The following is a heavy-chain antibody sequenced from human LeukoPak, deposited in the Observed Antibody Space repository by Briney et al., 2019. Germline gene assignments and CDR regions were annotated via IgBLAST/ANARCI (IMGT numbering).Heavy chain of an antibody. J-gene: IGHJ5*02. CDR3: ARRVLLRLVPREQRFDP. Sequence: VASVKVSCKASGYTFTSYYMHWVRQAPGQGLEWMGIVNPSGGSTSYAQKFQGRVTMTRDTSTSTVYMEPSSLRSEDTAVYYCARRVLLRLVPREQRFDPWGQGTLVTVSS. D-gene: IGHD1-26*01. CDR2: VNPSGGST. CDR1: GYTFTSYY. V-gene: IGHV1-46*01.